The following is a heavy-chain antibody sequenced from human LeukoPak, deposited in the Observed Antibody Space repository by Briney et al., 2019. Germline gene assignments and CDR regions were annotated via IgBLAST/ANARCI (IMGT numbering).Heavy chain of an antibody. CDR3: ARYNFWSGFAFDY. CDR2: INHSGST. CDR1: GGSFSGYY. J-gene: IGHJ4*02. V-gene: IGHV4-34*01. Sequence: PSETLSLTCAVYGGSFSGYYRSWIRQPPGKGLEWIGEINHSGSTNYNPSLKSRVTISVDTSKNQFSLKLSSVTDADTAVYYCARYNFWSGFAFDYWGQGTLVTVSS. D-gene: IGHD3-3*01.